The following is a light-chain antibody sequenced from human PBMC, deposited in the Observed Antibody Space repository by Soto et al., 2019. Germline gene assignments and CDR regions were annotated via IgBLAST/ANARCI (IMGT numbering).Light chain of an antibody. CDR2: LDRSGSY. J-gene: IGLJ3*02. CDR3: ETWYSNTHKV. V-gene: IGLV4-60*02. Sequence: QSVLTQSSSASASLGSSVKLTCILSSGHSTYSIAWHQQQPGKAPRFMMTLDRSGSYNRGRGVPDLFSGSSSGADRYLTISNLQYEYEGDYYCETWYSNTHKVFGGGTKHTVL. CDR1: SGHSTYS.